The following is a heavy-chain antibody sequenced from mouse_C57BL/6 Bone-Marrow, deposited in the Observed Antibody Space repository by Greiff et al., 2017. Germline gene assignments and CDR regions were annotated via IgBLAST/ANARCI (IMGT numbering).Heavy chain of an antibody. CDR3: TRGGYGKMIAMDY. D-gene: IGHD2-10*02. J-gene: IGHJ4*01. Sequence: DVMLVESGEGLVKPGGSLKLSCAASGFTFSSYAMSWVRQTPEKRLEWVAYISSGGDYIYYADTVKGRFTISRDNARNTLYLQMSSLKSEDTAMYYCTRGGYGKMIAMDYWGQGTSVTVSS. CDR2: ISSGGDYI. V-gene: IGHV5-9-1*02. CDR1: GFTFSSYA.